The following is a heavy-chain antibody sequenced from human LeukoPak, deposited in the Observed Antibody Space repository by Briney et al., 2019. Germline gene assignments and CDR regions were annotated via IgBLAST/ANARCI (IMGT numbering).Heavy chain of an antibody. D-gene: IGHD6-19*01. Sequence: PSETLSLTCTVSGGSISSYYWSWIRQPPGEGLEWIGYIYYSGSTNYNPSLKRRVTLSVGTSKNQSSLKLSSVTAADTAVYYCARQRYSSGWYVLGFFDLWGRGTLVTVSS. J-gene: IGHJ2*01. CDR1: GGSISSYY. CDR2: IYYSGST. CDR3: ARQRYSSGWYVLGFFDL. V-gene: IGHV4-59*08.